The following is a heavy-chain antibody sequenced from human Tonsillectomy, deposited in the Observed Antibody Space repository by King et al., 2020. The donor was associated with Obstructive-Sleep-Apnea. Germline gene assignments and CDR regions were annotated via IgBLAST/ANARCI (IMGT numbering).Heavy chain of an antibody. CDR2: IKSKTDGGTT. J-gene: IGHJ6*02. D-gene: IGHD2-15*01. CDR3: TTDIGGNGMDV. CDR1: GFTFSNAW. Sequence: VQLVESGGGLVKPGGSLRLSCAASGFTFSNAWMTWVRQAPGKGLEWVGRIKSKTDGGTTDYAAPVKGRFTISRDDSKNTLCLPMNSLKTEDTAVYYCTTDIGGNGMDVWGQGTTVTVSS. V-gene: IGHV3-15*01.